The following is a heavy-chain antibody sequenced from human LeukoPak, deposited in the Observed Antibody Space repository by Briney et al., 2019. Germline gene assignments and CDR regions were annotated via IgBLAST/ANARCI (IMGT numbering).Heavy chain of an antibody. CDR3: ASPISGQSFDI. V-gene: IGHV3-53*01. CDR1: GFTVSSNY. Sequence: GGSLRLSCAASGFTVSSNYMSWVRQAPGKGLEWVSVIYPGGETYYADFVKGRFTISRDNSKNTLYLQMNSLRAEDTAAYYCASPISGQSFDIWGQGKMGSVSS. D-gene: IGHD6-19*01. J-gene: IGHJ3*02. CDR2: IYPGGET.